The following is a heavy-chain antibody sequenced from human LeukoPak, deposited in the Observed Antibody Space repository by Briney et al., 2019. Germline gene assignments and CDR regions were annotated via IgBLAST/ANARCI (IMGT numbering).Heavy chain of an antibody. D-gene: IGHD3-22*01. CDR2: ISGSNSYI. CDR1: GFTFSSYS. J-gene: IGHJ4*02. V-gene: IGHV3-21*01. CDR3: ARPRYYYDSSGYWGNYFDY. Sequence: PGGSLRLSCAASGFTFSSYSMNWVRQAPGKGLEWVSSISGSNSYIYYADSVKGRFTISRDNAKNSLYLQMNSLRAEDTAVYYCARPRYYYDSSGYWGNYFDYWGQGTLVTVSS.